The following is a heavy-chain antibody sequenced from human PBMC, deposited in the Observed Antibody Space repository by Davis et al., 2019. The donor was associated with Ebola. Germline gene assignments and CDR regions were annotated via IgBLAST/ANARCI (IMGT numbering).Heavy chain of an antibody. V-gene: IGHV1-18*01. CDR2: ISAYHGNT. CDR3: TRRINVIQGVIWWFDP. J-gene: IGHJ5*02. Sequence: ASVKVSCKASGYTFSNYGINWVRQAPGQGLEWMGWISAYHGNTNYAQQLQGRATMTTDTSTSAAYMELRSLRSDDTAVYYCTRRINVIQGVIWWFDPWGQGTLVTVSS. CDR1: GYTFSNYG. D-gene: IGHD3-10*01.